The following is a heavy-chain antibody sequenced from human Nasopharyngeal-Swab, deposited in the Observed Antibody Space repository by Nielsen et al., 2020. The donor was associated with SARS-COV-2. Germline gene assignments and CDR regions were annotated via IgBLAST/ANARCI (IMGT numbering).Heavy chain of an antibody. CDR3: ARDVEEWLVVPSLSFDH. V-gene: IGHV1-18*01. Sequence: ASVKVSCKASGYSFRSYGINWVRQAPGQGLEWMGWISIYKADRNYAEKFQGRVSMTTDTSTTTAFMELTSLRSDDTAVYYCARDVEEWLVVPSLSFDHWGQGTLVTVSS. CDR1: GYSFRSYG. CDR2: ISIYKADR. D-gene: IGHD5-18*01. J-gene: IGHJ4*02.